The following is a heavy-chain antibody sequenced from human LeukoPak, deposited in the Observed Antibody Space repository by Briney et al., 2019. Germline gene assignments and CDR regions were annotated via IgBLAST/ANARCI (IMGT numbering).Heavy chain of an antibody. CDR2: IYPGDSDT. J-gene: IGHJ1*01. Sequence: GESLKISCKGFGYSFTSYWIGWVRQMPGKGLEWMGIIYPGDSDTRYSPSFQGQVTISADKSISTAYLQWSSLKASDTAMYYCARGREEDFEEWYHYFQHWGQGTLVTVSS. D-gene: IGHD3-3*01. CDR1: GYSFTSYW. V-gene: IGHV5-51*01. CDR3: ARGREEDFEEWYHYFQH.